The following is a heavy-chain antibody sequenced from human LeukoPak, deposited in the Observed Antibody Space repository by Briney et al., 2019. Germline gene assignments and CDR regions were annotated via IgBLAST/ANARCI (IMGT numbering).Heavy chain of an antibody. V-gene: IGHV3-23*01. Sequence: GGSLRLSCAASGFTFSSYAMSWVRQAPGKGLEWVSAISSSGGSTYYADSVKGRFTISRDNSKNTLYLQMNSLRAEDTAVYYCAKHPLAAVAGQFDYWGQGTLVTVSS. D-gene: IGHD6-19*01. CDR2: ISSSGGST. J-gene: IGHJ4*02. CDR3: AKHPLAAVAGQFDY. CDR1: GFTFSSYA.